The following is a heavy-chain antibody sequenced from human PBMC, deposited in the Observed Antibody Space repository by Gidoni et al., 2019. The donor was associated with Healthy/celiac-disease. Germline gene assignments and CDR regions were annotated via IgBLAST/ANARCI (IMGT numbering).Heavy chain of an antibody. D-gene: IGHD5-12*01. Sequence: QVQLQESGPGLVKPSQTLSLTCTVSGGSISSGSYYWSWIRQPAGKGLEWIGRIYTSGSTNYNPSPKSRVTISVDTSKNQFSLKLSSVTAADTAVYYCARDLGRRGYSGYGVPGYWGQGTLVTVSS. CDR3: ARDLGRRGYSGYGVPGY. V-gene: IGHV4-61*02. CDR2: IYTSGST. J-gene: IGHJ4*02. CDR1: GGSISSGSYY.